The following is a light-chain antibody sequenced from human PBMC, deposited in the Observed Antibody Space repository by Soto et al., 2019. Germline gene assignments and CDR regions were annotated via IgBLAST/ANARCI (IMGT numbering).Light chain of an antibody. J-gene: IGKJ4*01. Sequence: EIVLTQSPATLSLSPGERATLSCRASQSVSSYLAWYQQKPGQAPRLLIYDASNRATGIPARFSGSGSRTAVTLTISSLEPEDFAVYYCQQRSNWPPLTFGGGTKVEIK. CDR3: QQRSNWPPLT. CDR2: DAS. V-gene: IGKV3-11*01. CDR1: QSVSSY.